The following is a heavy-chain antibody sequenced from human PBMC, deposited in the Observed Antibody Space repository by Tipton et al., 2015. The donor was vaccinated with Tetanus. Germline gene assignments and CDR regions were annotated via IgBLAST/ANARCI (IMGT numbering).Heavy chain of an antibody. CDR3: ASMTPVDWYFDL. J-gene: IGHJ2*01. D-gene: IGHD4-23*01. V-gene: IGHV4-59*01. Sequence: LRLSCTVSGGSSSSFYWSWIRQAPGKGLGWIGLIYYSGSTSSNPSLKSRVTISVNTSKNQLSLKLTSVTAADTAVYYCASMTPVDWYFDLWGRGTLVTVSS. CDR1: GGSSSSFY. CDR2: IYYSGST.